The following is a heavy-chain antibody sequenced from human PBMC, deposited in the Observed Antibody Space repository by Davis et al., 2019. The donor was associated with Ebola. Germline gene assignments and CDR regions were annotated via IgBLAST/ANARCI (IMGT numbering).Heavy chain of an antibody. J-gene: IGHJ6*02. CDR3: ARGDFDWLRVGMDV. CDR2: IYHSGST. CDR1: GGSVSSGSYY. Sequence: SETLSLTCTVSGGSVSSGSYYWSWIRQPPGKGLEWIGYIYHSGSTYYNPSLKSRVTISVDRSKNQFSLKLSSVTAADTAVYYCARGDFDWLRVGMDVWGQGTTVTVSS. D-gene: IGHD3-9*01. V-gene: IGHV4-30-2*01.